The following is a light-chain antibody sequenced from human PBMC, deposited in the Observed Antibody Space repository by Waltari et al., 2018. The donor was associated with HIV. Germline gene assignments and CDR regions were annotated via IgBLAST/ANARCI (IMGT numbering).Light chain of an antibody. Sequence: QSALTQPRSVSGSPGQSVTISCTGTSSDVGAYNYVSWYQHHPNKGPKLWIYDVNKRPSGVPDRFSGSKSGNTASLTISGLQAEDEADYYCCSYADTYFVLFGGRTKLTVL. CDR3: CSYADTYFVL. V-gene: IGLV2-11*01. CDR2: DVN. J-gene: IGLJ2*01. CDR1: SSDVGAYNY.